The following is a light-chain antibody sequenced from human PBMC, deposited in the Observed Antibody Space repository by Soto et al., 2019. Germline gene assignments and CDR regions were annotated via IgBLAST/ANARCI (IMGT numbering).Light chain of an antibody. Sequence: LTQPASVSGSPGQSISISCTGTSSDIGDYNFVSWYQHHPGKPPKVIIYEVSIRPSGVSHRFAGSKSGNTASLTISGLQAEDEADYYCSSYKYDTVIPFVFGSGTKVTVL. CDR3: SSYKYDTVIPFV. CDR2: EVS. J-gene: IGLJ1*01. CDR1: SSDIGDYNF. V-gene: IGLV2-14*01.